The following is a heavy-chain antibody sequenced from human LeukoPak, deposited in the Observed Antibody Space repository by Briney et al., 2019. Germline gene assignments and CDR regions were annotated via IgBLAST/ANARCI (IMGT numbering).Heavy chain of an antibody. Sequence: EGSLRLSCAASGFTFSHYWMSWVRQAPGKGLEWVANIKQDGSEKYFVDSVKGRFTISRDNAKNSLYLQMNSLRAEDTAVYYCARESFAARWDWGQGTLVTVSS. V-gene: IGHV3-7*01. CDR3: ARESFAARWD. CDR2: IKQDGSEK. CDR1: GFTFSHYW. D-gene: IGHD6-6*01. J-gene: IGHJ4*02.